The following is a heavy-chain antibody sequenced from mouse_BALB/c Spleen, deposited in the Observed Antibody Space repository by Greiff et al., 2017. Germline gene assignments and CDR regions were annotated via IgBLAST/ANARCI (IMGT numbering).Heavy chain of an antibody. V-gene: IGHV8-8*01. J-gene: IGHJ1*01. CDR3: ARIALGNSWYFDV. CDR2: IWWDDVK. Sequence: QVTLNVSGPGILQPSQTLSLTCSFSGFSLSTSGMGVVWIRQPSGKGLVWLAHIWWDDVKRYNPALKSRLTISTDTSSSQVFLKIASVDTADTATYYCARIALGNSWYFDVWGAGTTVTVSS. CDR1: GFSLSTSGMG. D-gene: IGHD2-1*01.